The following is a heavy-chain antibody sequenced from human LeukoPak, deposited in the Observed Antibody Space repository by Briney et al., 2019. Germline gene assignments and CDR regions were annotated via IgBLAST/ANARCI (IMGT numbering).Heavy chain of an antibody. CDR3: ARGGGYCSSTSCYEFDY. J-gene: IGHJ4*02. CDR2: SNAGTGDT. V-gene: IGHV1-3*02. CDR1: GYAFISYA. Sequence: ASVKVSCKASGYAFISYAMHWVRQAPGQRLEWMGWSNAGTGDTKYSQDFQGRVTITRDTSASTVYMELSSLRSEDMAVYYRARGGGYCSSTSCYEFDYWGQGTLVTVSS. D-gene: IGHD2-2*01.